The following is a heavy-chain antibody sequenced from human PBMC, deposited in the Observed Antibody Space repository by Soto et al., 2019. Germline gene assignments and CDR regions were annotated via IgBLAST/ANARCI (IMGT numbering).Heavy chain of an antibody. V-gene: IGHV4-39*01. CDR3: ASHKREWSGTYYFDY. Sequence: SETLSLTCTVSGGSISSSSYYCGWIRQPPGKGLEWIRSIYYSGSTYYNPSLKSRVTISVETSKNQFSQKLSSVTAADTAVYYCASHKREWSGTYYFDYGAQGTLVTVFS. D-gene: IGHD3-3*01. J-gene: IGHJ4*02. CDR1: GGSISSSSYY. CDR2: IYYSGST.